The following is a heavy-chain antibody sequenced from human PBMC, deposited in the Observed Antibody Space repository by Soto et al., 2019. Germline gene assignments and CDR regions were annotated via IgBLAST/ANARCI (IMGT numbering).Heavy chain of an antibody. D-gene: IGHD3-3*01. Sequence: QVQLVESGGGVVQPGRSLRLSCAASGFTLSSYGMHWVRQAPGKGLEWVAVISYDGSTEYYADSVKGRFTISGDNSKNTLFLQMNSLRAEDTAVYYCARPSTPFWSGYLKVDYWGQGTLVTVSS. CDR3: ARPSTPFWSGYLKVDY. J-gene: IGHJ4*02. CDR2: ISYDGSTE. CDR1: GFTLSSYG. V-gene: IGHV3-30*19.